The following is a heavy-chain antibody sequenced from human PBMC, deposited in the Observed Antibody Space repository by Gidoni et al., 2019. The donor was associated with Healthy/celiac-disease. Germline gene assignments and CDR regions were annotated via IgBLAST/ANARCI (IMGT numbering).Heavy chain of an antibody. CDR3: AREAPTVTAAGDS. D-gene: IGHD6-13*01. CDR1: GGSISSSSYY. J-gene: IGHJ4*02. V-gene: IGHV4-39*07. CDR2: IYYSGST. Sequence: QLQLQESGPGLVKPSETLSLTRTVPGGSISSSSYYWGWIRQPPGKGLEWIGSIYYSGSTYYNPSLKSRVTISVDTSKNQFSLKLSSVTAADTAVYYCAREAPTVTAAGDSWGQGTLVTVSS.